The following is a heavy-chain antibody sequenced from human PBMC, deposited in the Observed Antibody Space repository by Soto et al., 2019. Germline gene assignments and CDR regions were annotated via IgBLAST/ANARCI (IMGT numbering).Heavy chain of an antibody. CDR1: GFTFSNYW. Sequence: EVQLVESGGGLVQHGGSLRLSCAASGFTFSNYWIHWVRQAPGKGLVWLPRINSDGGTTNYADSVKGRFTISRDNAKNTLSLQMNSLGADDTAVYYCARGARGYYYMDVWGKGTTVTVSS. J-gene: IGHJ6*03. D-gene: IGHD5-12*01. CDR2: INSDGGTT. V-gene: IGHV3-74*01. CDR3: ARGARGYYYMDV.